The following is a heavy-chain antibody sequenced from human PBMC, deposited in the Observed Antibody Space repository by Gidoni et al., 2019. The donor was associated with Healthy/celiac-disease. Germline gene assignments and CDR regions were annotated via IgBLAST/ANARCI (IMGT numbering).Heavy chain of an antibody. CDR3: ARDRAAAGTRGWFDP. J-gene: IGHJ5*02. D-gene: IGHD6-13*01. CDR1: GGSISRSNW. V-gene: IGHV4-4*02. CDR2: IYHSGST. Sequence: QVQLQESGPGLVKTSGALSLTCAVAGGSISRSNWSSWVRQPPGKGLEWIGEIYHSGSTNYNPSLKSRVTISVDKSKNQFSLKLSSVTAADTAVYYCARDRAAAGTRGWFDPWGQGTLVTVSS.